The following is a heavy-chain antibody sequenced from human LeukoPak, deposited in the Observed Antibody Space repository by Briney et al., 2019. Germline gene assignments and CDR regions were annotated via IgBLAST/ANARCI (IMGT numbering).Heavy chain of an antibody. J-gene: IGHJ4*02. CDR2: INHSGST. D-gene: IGHD3-10*01. V-gene: IGHV4-34*01. Sequence: PSETLSLTCAVYGGSFSGYYWSWIRQPPGKGLEWIGEINHSGSTNYNPSLKSRVTISVDTSKNQFSLKLSSVTAADTAVYYCARRWVYYYGSGSRLNFDYWGQGTLVTVSS. CDR1: GGSFSGYY. CDR3: ARRWVYYYGSGSRLNFDY.